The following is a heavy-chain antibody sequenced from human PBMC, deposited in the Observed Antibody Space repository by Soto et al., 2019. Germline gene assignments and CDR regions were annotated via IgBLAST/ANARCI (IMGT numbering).Heavy chain of an antibody. CDR3: AKARYYDSTGYLYYFDY. CDR2: ITGSGDYT. V-gene: IGHV3-23*01. CDR1: GFTFSNYA. D-gene: IGHD3-22*01. Sequence: EVQLLESGGGLVQPGGSLRLSCAASGFTFSNYAMSWVRQAQGKGLEWVSSITGSGDYTYYADSVKGRFTISRDNSKNTLYLQMNSLRAEDTAVYYCAKARYYDSTGYLYYFDYWGQGTLVTVSS. J-gene: IGHJ4*02.